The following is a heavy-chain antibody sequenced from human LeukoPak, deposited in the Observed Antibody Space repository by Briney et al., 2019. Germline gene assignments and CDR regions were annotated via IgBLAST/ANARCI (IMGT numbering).Heavy chain of an antibody. CDR1: GFTFRNYG. D-gene: IGHD5-18*01. J-gene: IGHJ4*02. CDR3: ARYHTALNY. Sequence: GGSLRLSCAPSGFTFRNYGMHWVRQAPGKGLEWVSGLWYDGRNKAYADSVKGRFTISRDNSKNTLYLQMNNVRVEDTAVYFCARYHTALNYWGQGTLVTASS. V-gene: IGHV3-33*01. CDR2: LWYDGRNK.